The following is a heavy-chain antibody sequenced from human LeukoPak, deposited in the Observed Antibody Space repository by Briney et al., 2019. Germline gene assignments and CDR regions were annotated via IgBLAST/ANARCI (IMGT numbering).Heavy chain of an antibody. V-gene: IGHV3-72*01. CDR2: TRNKANSYTT. J-gene: IGHJ5*02. CDR1: GFILSDHY. CDR3: GRSGRYRPSDL. Sequence: QPGGSLRLSCAASGFILSDHYIDWVRQAPGKGLEWVGRTRNKANSYTTEYAASVKGRFTISRDDPKNLLYLRMNSLKSEDTAVYYCGRSGRYRPSDLWGQGTLVTVSS. D-gene: IGHD1-26*01.